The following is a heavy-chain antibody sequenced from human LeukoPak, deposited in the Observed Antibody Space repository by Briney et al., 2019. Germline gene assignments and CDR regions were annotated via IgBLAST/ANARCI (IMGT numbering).Heavy chain of an antibody. D-gene: IGHD5-24*01. Sequence: SETLSLTCTVSGGSISYYYWGWIRQPPGKGLEWIGYIYYSGNTDYNPSLKSRVTMSVDTSRNQFSLRLTSVTAADTAVYYCARAGPRRDGYNGDYWGQGTLVTVSS. CDR1: GGSISYYY. CDR3: ARAGPRRDGYNGDY. CDR2: IYYSGNT. V-gene: IGHV4-59*01. J-gene: IGHJ4*02.